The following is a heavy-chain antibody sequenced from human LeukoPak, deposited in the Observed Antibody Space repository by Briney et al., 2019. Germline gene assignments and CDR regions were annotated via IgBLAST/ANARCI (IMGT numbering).Heavy chain of an antibody. CDR1: GFTFSSYS. CDR2: ISVSGGNT. Sequence: GGSLRLSCAASGFTFSSYSMNWVRQAPGKGLERVSDISVSGGNTYYADSVKGRFTISRDNSKNTLYLQMNSLRAEDTAVYYCAKYSVAGSGRYMDDWGKGTTVTVSS. D-gene: IGHD6-19*01. CDR3: AKYSVAGSGRYMDD. V-gene: IGHV3-23*01. J-gene: IGHJ6*03.